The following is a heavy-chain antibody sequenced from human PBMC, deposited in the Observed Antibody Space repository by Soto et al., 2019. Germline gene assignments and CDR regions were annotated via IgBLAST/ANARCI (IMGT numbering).Heavy chain of an antibody. D-gene: IGHD6-19*01. V-gene: IGHV4-4*02. CDR1: SGSISSSNW. CDR2: IYHSGST. J-gene: IGHJ3*02. Sequence: SGTPSLTCAVSSGSISSSNWGSWVRQPPGKGLEWIGEIYHSGSTNYNPSLKSRVTIKVDKSKNQFYLKLSSVTAADTAVYYCARGGFDASSGWLNDAFDIWGQGTMVTVSS. CDR3: ARGGFDASSGWLNDAFDI.